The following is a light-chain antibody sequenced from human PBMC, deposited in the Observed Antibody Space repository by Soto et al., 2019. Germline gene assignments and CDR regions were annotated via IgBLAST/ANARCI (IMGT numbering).Light chain of an antibody. J-gene: IGLJ3*02. Sequence: QSALTQPASVSGSPGQSIIISCTGTNSDVGGYNYVSWYQQHPGKAPKLMIYEVSNRPSGVSDRFSGSKSGNTASLTISGLQAEDEADYYCSSYTSSSTGVFGGGTKVTVL. CDR3: SSYTSSSTGV. V-gene: IGLV2-14*01. CDR1: NSDVGGYNY. CDR2: EVS.